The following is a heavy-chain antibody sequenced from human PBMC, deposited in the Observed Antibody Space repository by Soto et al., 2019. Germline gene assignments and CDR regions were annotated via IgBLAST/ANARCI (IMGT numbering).Heavy chain of an antibody. CDR2: IYYSGST. Sequence: SETLSLTCTVSGGSISSSNYYWGWIRQPPGKGLEWIGSIYYSGSTYYNPSLKSRVTISVDTSKNQFSLKLSSVTAADTAVYYCATQEVGGSYVYTFAPWGQGTLVTVSS. CDR1: GGSISSSNYY. J-gene: IGHJ5*02. D-gene: IGHD1-26*01. V-gene: IGHV4-39*01. CDR3: ATQEVGGSYVYTFAP.